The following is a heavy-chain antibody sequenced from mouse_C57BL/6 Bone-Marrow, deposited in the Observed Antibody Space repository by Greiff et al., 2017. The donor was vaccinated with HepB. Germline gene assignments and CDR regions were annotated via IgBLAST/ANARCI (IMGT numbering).Heavy chain of an antibody. V-gene: IGHV7-1*01. CDR3: ARDDITTYGYVDV. CDR1: GFTFSDFY. Sequence: EVNVVESGGGLVQSGRSLRLSCATSGFTFSDFYMEWVRQAPGKGLEWIAASRNKANDYTTEYSASVKGRFIVSRDTSQSILYLQMNALRAEDTAIYYCARDDITTYGYVDVWGTGTTVTVSS. J-gene: IGHJ1*03. CDR2: SRNKANDYTT. D-gene: IGHD1-1*01.